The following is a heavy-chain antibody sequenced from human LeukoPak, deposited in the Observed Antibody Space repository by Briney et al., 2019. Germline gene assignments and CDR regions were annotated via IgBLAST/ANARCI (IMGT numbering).Heavy chain of an antibody. V-gene: IGHV3-7*01. CDR1: GFTFSSYW. CDR3: ASWALEYYDFWSGYYNAFDI. Sequence: PGGSLRLSCAASGFTFSSYWMSWVRQAPGKGLEWVANIKQDGSEKYYVDSVKGRFTISRDNAKNSLYLQMNSLRAEDTAVYYCASWALEYYDFWSGYYNAFDIWGQGTMVTVSS. CDR2: IKQDGSEK. J-gene: IGHJ3*02. D-gene: IGHD3-3*01.